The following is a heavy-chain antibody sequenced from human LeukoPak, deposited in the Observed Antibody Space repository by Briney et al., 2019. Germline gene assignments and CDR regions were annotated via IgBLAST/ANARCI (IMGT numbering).Heavy chain of an antibody. CDR1: GYTLTELS. CDR3: AKDPNPTFIVTVPAASYFDY. D-gene: IGHD2-2*01. CDR2: FDPEDGET. Sequence: ASVTVSCKVSGYTLTELSMHWVRQAPGKGLEWMGGFDPEDGETIYAQEFQGRVTMTEDTSTDTAYMELSSLRSEDTAVYYCAKDPNPTFIVTVPAASYFDYWGQGTLVTVSS. V-gene: IGHV1-24*01. J-gene: IGHJ4*02.